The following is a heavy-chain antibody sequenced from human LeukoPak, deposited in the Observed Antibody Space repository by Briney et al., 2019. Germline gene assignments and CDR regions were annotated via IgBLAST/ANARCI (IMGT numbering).Heavy chain of an antibody. D-gene: IGHD3-22*01. V-gene: IGHV3-23*01. CDR1: GFDFSSNW. Sequence: PGGSLRLSCAASGFDFSSNWMHWVRQAPGKGLEWVSAISASGSSTYYADSVKGRFTISRDNSKNTLYLQMNSLRAEDTAVYYCAKPYYYESSGYPPLLDYWGQGTLVTVSS. CDR3: AKPYYYESSGYPPLLDY. J-gene: IGHJ4*02. CDR2: ISASGSST.